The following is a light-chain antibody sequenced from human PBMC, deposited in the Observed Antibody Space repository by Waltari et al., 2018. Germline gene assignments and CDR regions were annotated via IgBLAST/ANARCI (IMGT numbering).Light chain of an antibody. V-gene: IGLV3-10*01. CDR3: YSSDSTGLRV. Sequence: SYELTQTPSVSVSPGQTATITCSGHELPRKSAYWFQQKSGQAPRLVIYEDTKRPSGIPERFSGSSSGTVATLTITGAQVDDEADYYCYSSDSTGLRVFGGGTTVVVL. J-gene: IGLJ1*01. CDR1: ELPRKS. CDR2: EDT.